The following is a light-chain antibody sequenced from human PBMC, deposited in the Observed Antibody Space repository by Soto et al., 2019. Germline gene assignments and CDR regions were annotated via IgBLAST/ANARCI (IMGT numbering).Light chain of an antibody. V-gene: IGKV3-20*01. CDR1: QSVSSSY. CDR3: QQYVSSPT. J-gene: IGKJ5*01. CDR2: GAS. Sequence: EIVLTQSPGTLSLSPGERATLSCRASQSVSSSYLAWYQQKPGQAPRPLIYGASSRATGIPDRFSGSGSGTDFTLTISRLEPEDFAVYYCQQYVSSPTFGQGTRLEIK.